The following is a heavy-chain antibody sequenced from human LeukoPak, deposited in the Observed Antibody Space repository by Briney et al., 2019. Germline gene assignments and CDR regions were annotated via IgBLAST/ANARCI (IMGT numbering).Heavy chain of an antibody. CDR1: GFTFSSYA. J-gene: IGHJ4*02. V-gene: IGHV3-23*01. CDR2: ISGSGTST. CDR3: AKERYSSSWYVFDY. D-gene: IGHD6-13*01. Sequence: GGSLRLSCAASGFTFSSYAMSWVRQAPGKGLRWVSSISGSGTSTYYADSVKGRFTISRDNSKNTLFLQMNSLRADDTAVYYCAKERYSSSWYVFDYWGQGSLVTVSS.